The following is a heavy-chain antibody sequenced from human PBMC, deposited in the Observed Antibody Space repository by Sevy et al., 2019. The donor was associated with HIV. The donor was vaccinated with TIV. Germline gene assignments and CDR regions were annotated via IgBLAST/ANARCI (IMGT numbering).Heavy chain of an antibody. CDR3: ARATYYYDSSGYYHGDAFDI. D-gene: IGHD3-22*01. V-gene: IGHV4-39*01. CDR1: GGSISSSSYD. J-gene: IGHJ3*02. CDR2: IYYSGST. Sequence: SETLSLTCTVSGGSISSSSYDWGWIRQPRGKGLEWIGSIYYSGSTYYNPSLKSRVTISVDTSKNQFSLKLSSVTAADTAVYYCARATYYYDSSGYYHGDAFDIWGQRTMVTVSS.